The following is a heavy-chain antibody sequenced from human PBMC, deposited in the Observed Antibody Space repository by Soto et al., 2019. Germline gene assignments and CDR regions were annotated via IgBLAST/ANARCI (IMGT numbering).Heavy chain of an antibody. CDR2: IYYSGST. D-gene: IGHD2-2*01. CDR3: ARAPYCSSTSCLNWFDP. V-gene: IGHV4-30-4*01. CDR1: SGSISSGDDD. J-gene: IGHJ5*02. Sequence: SETLSLTCTVSSGSISSGDDDGSWIRQPPGKGLEWIGYIYYSGSTYYNPSLKSRVTISVDTSKNQFSLKLSSVTAADTAVYYCARAPYCSSTSCLNWFDPWGQGTLVTVSS.